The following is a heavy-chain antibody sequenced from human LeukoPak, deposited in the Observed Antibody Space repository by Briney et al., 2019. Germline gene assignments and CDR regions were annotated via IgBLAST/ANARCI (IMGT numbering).Heavy chain of an antibody. D-gene: IGHD3-22*01. J-gene: IGHJ4*02. Sequence: SVKVSCKASGGTFSSYAISWVRQAPGQGLEWMGGIIPIFGTANYAQKFQGGVTITTDESTSTAYMELSSLRSEDTAVYYCARDRTYYDSSGYFDYWGQGTLVTVSS. CDR2: IIPIFGTA. V-gene: IGHV1-69*05. CDR1: GGTFSSYA. CDR3: ARDRTYYDSSGYFDY.